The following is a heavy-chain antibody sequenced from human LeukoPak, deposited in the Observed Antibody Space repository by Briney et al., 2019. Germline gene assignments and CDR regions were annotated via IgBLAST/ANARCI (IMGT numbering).Heavy chain of an antibody. V-gene: IGHV3-23*01. D-gene: IGHD3-22*01. CDR1: GITLSNYG. CDR3: AKRGVVIRVILVGFHKEAYYFDS. CDR2: ISDTGGRT. Sequence: GGSLRLSCAVSGITLSNYGMTWVRQAPGKGLEWVAGISDTGGRTNYADSVKGRFTISRDNPKNILYLQMNSLRAEDTAVYFCAKRGVVIRVILVGFHKEAYYFDSWGQGALVTVSS. J-gene: IGHJ4*02.